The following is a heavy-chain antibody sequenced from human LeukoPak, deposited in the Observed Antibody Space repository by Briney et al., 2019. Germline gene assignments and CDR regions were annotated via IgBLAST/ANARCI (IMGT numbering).Heavy chain of an antibody. CDR2: VYHSGST. Sequence: SRTLSLTCTVSGGSISSGGYYWSWIRQPPGKGLEWIGYVYHSGSTYYNPSLKSRVTISVDRSKNQFSLKLNSVTAADTAVYYCASGVGSSSFMVYWGQGTLVTVSS. V-gene: IGHV4-30-2*01. D-gene: IGHD6-6*01. CDR1: GGSISSGGYY. J-gene: IGHJ4*02. CDR3: ASGVGSSSFMVY.